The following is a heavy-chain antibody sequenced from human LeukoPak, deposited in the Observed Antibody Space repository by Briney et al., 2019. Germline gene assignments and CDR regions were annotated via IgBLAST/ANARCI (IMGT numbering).Heavy chain of an antibody. CDR1: GGSISSYY. Sequence: SETLSLTCTVSGGSISSYYWGWIRQPPGKGLEWIGYIYYSGSTNYNPSLKSRVTISVDTSKNQFSLKLSSVTAADTAVYYCARGRSYYGSGAPFDWWGQGTLVTVSS. CDR3: ARGRSYYGSGAPFDW. J-gene: IGHJ4*02. D-gene: IGHD3-10*01. CDR2: IYYSGST. V-gene: IGHV4-59*01.